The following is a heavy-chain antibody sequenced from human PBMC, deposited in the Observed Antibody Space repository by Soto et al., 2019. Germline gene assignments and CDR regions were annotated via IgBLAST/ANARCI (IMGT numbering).Heavy chain of an antibody. D-gene: IGHD5-12*01. J-gene: IGHJ6*02. V-gene: IGHV3-74*01. Sequence: EVQVVESGGGLVQPGGSLRLSCAASGFTFTNYWMHWARQAPGKGLVWVSRINSDGSSTNYADSVNGRFTISRDNGKNTLDLLMNSLRAEDTAVYYCARGVRGHYGMDVWGQGTTVTVSS. CDR2: INSDGSST. CDR3: ARGVRGHYGMDV. CDR1: GFTFTNYW.